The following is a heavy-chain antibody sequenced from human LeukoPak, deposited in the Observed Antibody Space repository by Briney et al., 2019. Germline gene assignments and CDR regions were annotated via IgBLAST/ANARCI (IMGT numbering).Heavy chain of an antibody. D-gene: IGHD3-10*01. V-gene: IGHV1-2*02. CDR3: ARDGSSNGLGENWFDP. CDR2: INPKGGGT. J-gene: IGHJ5*02. CDR1: GYTSTGFY. Sequence: ASVKLSCKASGYTSTGFYMEWVRHAPGQGLEWMGWINPKGGGTNYTQNLKGRVTMTRDTSISTAYMELSRLRADDTALYCCARDGSSNGLGENWFDPWGQGTLVTVSS.